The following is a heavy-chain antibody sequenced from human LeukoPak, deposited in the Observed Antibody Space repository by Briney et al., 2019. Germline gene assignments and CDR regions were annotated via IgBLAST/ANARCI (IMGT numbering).Heavy chain of an antibody. CDR1: GYTFTTSG. D-gene: IGHD2-2*01. CDR3: ARAGYCSTTSCYEYFYYYYMDA. Sequence: VASVKVSCKASGYTFTTSGMSWVRQAPGQGLEWMGWISVYSGNTKYAQKLQGRVTMTTDTSTSTAYMEFRSLRSDDTAVYYCARAGYCSTTSCYEYFYYYYMDAWGKGTPVTVSS. CDR2: ISVYSGNT. J-gene: IGHJ6*03. V-gene: IGHV1-18*01.